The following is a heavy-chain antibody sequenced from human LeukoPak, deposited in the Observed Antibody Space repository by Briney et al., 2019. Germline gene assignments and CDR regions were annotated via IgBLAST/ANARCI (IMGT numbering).Heavy chain of an antibody. J-gene: IGHJ6*02. CDR3: ARDYPPYYYGSGSYRLGMDV. D-gene: IGHD3-10*01. CDR1: GGSVSSYC. CDR2: IYYSGST. V-gene: IGHV4-59*02. Sequence: SETLSLTCTVSGGSVSSYCWSWIRQPPGKGLEWIGYIYYSGSTNYNPSLKSRVTISVDTSKNQFSLKLSSVTAADTAVYYCARDYPPYYYGSGSYRLGMDVWGQGTTVTVSS.